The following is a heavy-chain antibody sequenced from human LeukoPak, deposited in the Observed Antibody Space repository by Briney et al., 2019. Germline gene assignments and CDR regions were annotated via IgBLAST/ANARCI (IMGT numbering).Heavy chain of an antibody. J-gene: IGHJ4*02. Sequence: GRSLRLSCAASGFTFSSYAMHWVRQAPGKGLEWVAVISYDGSNKYYADSVKRRFTISRDNSKNTLYLQMNSLRAEDTAVYYCARTGERHTMDYWGQGTLVTVSS. CDR2: ISYDGSNK. CDR1: GFTFSSYA. V-gene: IGHV3-30*04. CDR3: ARTGERHTMDY. D-gene: IGHD1-1*01.